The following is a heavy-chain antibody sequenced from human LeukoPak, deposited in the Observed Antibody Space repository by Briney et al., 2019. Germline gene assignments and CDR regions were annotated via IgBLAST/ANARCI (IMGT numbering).Heavy chain of an antibody. CDR3: AKDRAIGFAESDGMDV. J-gene: IGHJ6*02. CDR2: IISSSSYI. CDR1: ESTSSTFR. V-gene: IGHV3-21*04. Sequence: GGSLRLSCAPPESTSSTFRLNWARQPPGKGLDWVSPIISSSSYIYYADSVKGRFTISRDNAKNSLYLQMNSLRAEDTAVYYCAKDRAIGFAESDGMDVWGQGTTVTVSS. D-gene: IGHD3-10*01.